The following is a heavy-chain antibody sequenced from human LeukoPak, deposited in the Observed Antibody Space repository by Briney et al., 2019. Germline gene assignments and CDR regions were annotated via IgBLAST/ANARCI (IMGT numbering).Heavy chain of an antibody. CDR1: GYTFTSYD. J-gene: IGHJ4*02. Sequence: ASVKVSCKASGYTFTSYDINWVRQATGQGLEWMGWMNPNSGNTGYAQKFQGRVTMTRNTSISTAYMELSSLRSEDTAVYYCAKVVVAAYYFDYWGQGTLVTVSS. D-gene: IGHD2-15*01. CDR2: MNPNSGNT. V-gene: IGHV1-8*01. CDR3: AKVVVAAYYFDY.